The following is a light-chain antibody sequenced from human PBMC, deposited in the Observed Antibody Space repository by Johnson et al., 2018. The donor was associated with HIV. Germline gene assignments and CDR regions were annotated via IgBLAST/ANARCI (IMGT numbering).Light chain of an antibody. J-gene: IGLJ1*01. CDR3: GTWDSSLSAGV. Sequence: QAVLTQPPSVSVAPGQKVTISCSGSSSNIGKNHVSWYQQFPGTAPKLLVYEDDKRLSDLPDRFSGSQSGQSATLAITRLQPGDEADYYCGTWDSSLSAGVFGTGTKVTVL. CDR2: EDD. CDR1: SSNIGKNH. V-gene: IGLV1-51*02.